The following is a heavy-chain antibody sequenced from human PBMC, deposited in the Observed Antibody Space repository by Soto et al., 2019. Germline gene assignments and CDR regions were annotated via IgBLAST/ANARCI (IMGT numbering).Heavy chain of an antibody. CDR2: ISGSGGST. J-gene: IGHJ6*02. CDR3: AKDILTGYSVFGMDV. CDR1: GFTFSSYA. Sequence: GGSLRLSCAPSGFTFSSYAMSWVRQAPGKGLEWVSAISGSGGSTYYADSVKGRFTISRDNSKNTLYLQMNSLRAEDTAVYYCAKDILTGYSVFGMDVWGQGTTVTVSS. V-gene: IGHV3-23*01. D-gene: IGHD3-9*01.